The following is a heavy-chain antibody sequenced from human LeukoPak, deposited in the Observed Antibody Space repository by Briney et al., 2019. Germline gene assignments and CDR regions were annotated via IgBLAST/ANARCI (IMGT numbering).Heavy chain of an antibody. CDR2: IKQDGSEK. CDR3: AREECGGDCYSYYYYYMDV. V-gene: IGHV3-7*01. CDR1: GFTFSSYW. D-gene: IGHD2-21*02. Sequence: GGSLRLSCAASGFTFSSYWMSWVRQAPGKGLEWVANIKQDGSEKYYVDSVKGRFTISRDNAKNSLYLQLNSLRAEDTAVYYCAREECGGDCYSYYYYYMDVWGEGTTVTVSS. J-gene: IGHJ6*03.